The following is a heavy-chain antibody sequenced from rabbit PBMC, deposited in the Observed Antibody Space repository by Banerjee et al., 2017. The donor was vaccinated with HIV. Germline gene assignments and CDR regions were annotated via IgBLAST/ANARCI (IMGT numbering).Heavy chain of an antibody. Sequence: QEQLVESGGGLVQPGGSLKLSCKASGFDFSTYGVSWVRQTPGKGLEWVGYIDPGFGSTYCASWVNGRFTISSHNAQNTLYLQLNSLTVADTATYFCVRDAGSNYYTRLDLWGPGTLVT. D-gene: IGHD8-1*01. CDR1: GFDFSTYG. V-gene: IGHV1S47*01. CDR2: IDPGFGST. CDR3: VRDAGSNYYTRLDL. J-gene: IGHJ3*01.